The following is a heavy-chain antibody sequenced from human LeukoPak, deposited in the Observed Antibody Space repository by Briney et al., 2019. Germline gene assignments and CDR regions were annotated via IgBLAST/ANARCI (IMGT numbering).Heavy chain of an antibody. J-gene: IGHJ4*02. CDR3: ARDYRSSWYV. V-gene: IGHV3-7*03. CDR1: GFTFSSYA. CDR2: INQDGSEK. D-gene: IGHD6-13*01. Sequence: GGSLRLSCAASGFTFSSYAMSWVRQAPGKGLEWVANINQDGSEKHYVDSVKGRFTVSRDNARNSLFLQMNSLRAEDTSVYYCARDYRSSWYVRGQGTLVTVSS.